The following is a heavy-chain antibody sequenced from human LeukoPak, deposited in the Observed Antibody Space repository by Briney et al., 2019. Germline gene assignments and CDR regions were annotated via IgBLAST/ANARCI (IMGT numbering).Heavy chain of an antibody. CDR2: IVVGSGNT. Sequence: ASVKVSCKASGFTFTSSAVQWVRQARGQRLEWIGWIVVGSGNTNYAQKFQERVTITRGMSTSTAYMELSSLRSEDTAVYYCAASLRGYYSFEFDYWGQGTLVTVSS. CDR3: AASLRGYYSFEFDY. D-gene: IGHD3-22*01. CDR1: GFTFTSSA. V-gene: IGHV1-58*01. J-gene: IGHJ4*02.